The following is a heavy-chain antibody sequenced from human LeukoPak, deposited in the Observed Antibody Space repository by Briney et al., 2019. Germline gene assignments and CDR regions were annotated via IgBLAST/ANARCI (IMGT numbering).Heavy chain of an antibody. CDR1: GGSFSSYY. V-gene: IGHV4-4*08. CDR3: ARLDTSDWAWYFDL. Sequence: PSETLSLTCTVSGGSFSSYYWNWIRQPPGKGLELIGYIYASGFTNYNPSLQSRVAISIDTSKNQFSLKLNSVTATDTAVYYCARLDTSDWAWYFDLWGRGTLVTVSS. J-gene: IGHJ2*01. D-gene: IGHD6-19*01. CDR2: IYASGFT.